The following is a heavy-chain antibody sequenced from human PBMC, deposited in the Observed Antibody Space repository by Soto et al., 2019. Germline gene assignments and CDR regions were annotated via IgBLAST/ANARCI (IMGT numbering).Heavy chain of an antibody. CDR1: GFTFSRDW. V-gene: IGHV3-74*01. J-gene: IGHJ3*02. CDR3: ARAVGGNPSNI. CDR2: INSDGITT. Sequence: GGSLRLSCAASGFTFSRDWMHWLRQAPGKGLVWVSRINSDGITTTYADSVKGRFTISRDNAKSTLYLQMSSLRVEDTAVYYCARAVGGNPSNIWGQGTMVTVSS. D-gene: IGHD2-15*01.